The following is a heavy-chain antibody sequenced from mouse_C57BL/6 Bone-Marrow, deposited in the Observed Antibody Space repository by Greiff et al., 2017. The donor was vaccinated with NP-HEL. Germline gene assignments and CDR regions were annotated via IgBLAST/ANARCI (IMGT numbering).Heavy chain of an antibody. V-gene: IGHV1-4*01. CDR3: ARKKGYSNDAGYFDV. J-gene: IGHJ1*03. D-gene: IGHD2-12*01. CDR2: INPSSGYT. CDR1: GYTFTSYT. Sequence: QVQLKESGAELARPGASVKMSCKASGYTFTSYTMHWVKQRPGQGLEWIGYINPSSGYTKYNQKFKDKATLTADKYSSTAYMQLSSLTSEDSAVYYCARKKGYSNDAGYFDVWGTGTTVTVSS.